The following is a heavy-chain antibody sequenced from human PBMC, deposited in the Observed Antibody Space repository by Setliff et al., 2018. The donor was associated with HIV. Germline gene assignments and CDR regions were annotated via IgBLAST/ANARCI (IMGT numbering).Heavy chain of an antibody. V-gene: IGHV3-23*01. D-gene: IGHD3-9*01. CDR2: ISATSNT. J-gene: IGHJ4*02. Sequence: GGSLRLSCAASGFTFSSYWMTWVRQSPGRGLEWVSSISATSNTYYSESVKGRFTISRDNSKSTWYLQMSSLTADDTAVYYCAADYDLLTGYFSDMGYWGQGIPVTVSS. CDR1: GFTFSSYW. CDR3: AADYDLLTGYFSDMGY.